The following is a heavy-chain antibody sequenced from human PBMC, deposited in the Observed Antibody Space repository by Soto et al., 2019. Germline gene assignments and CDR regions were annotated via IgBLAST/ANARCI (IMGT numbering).Heavy chain of an antibody. Sequence: QMHLQESGPGLVKPSETLSLTCTVSGGSIRSGSWAWIRRPPGKRLEWIGYVYYGGNTDYNPSLKSRVTISMDTSRNEFSLKLRSVTAADTAVYYCARDWGGRKFDYWGQGALVTVSP. J-gene: IGHJ4*02. D-gene: IGHD3-16*01. CDR3: ARDWGGRKFDY. CDR2: VYYGGNT. V-gene: IGHV4-59*01. CDR1: GGSIRSGS.